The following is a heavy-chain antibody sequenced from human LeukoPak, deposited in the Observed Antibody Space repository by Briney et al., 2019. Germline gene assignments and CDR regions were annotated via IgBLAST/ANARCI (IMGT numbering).Heavy chain of an antibody. V-gene: IGHV1-18*01. CDR1: GYTFTSYG. D-gene: IGHD3-22*01. Sequence: GASVKVSCKASGYTFTSYGISWVRQAPGQGLEWMGWTSAYNGNTNYAQKLQGRVTMTTDTSTSTAYMELRSLRSDDTAVYYCARDHYYDSSGSEDYWGQGTLVTVSS. CDR3: ARDHYYDSSGSEDY. J-gene: IGHJ4*02. CDR2: TSAYNGNT.